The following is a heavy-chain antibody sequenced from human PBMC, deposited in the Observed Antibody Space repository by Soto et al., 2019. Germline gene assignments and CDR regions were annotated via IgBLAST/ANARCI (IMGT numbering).Heavy chain of an antibody. CDR1: GFTFSSYA. V-gene: IGHV3-23*01. CDR2: ISGSGGST. J-gene: IGHJ4*02. Sequence: EMQLLESGGGLVQPGGSLRLSCAASGFTFSSYAMSWVRQAPGKGLEWVSAISGSGGSTYYADSVKGRFTISRDNSKNTRYLQMNSLRAEDTAVYYCAKSIVVVVAATNDYWGQGTLVTVSS. D-gene: IGHD2-15*01. CDR3: AKSIVVVVAATNDY.